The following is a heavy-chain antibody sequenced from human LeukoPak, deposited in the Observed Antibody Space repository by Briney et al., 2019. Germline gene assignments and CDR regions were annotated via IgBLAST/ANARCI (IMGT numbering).Heavy chain of an antibody. CDR1: GGSISSGGYY. D-gene: IGHD3-3*01. CDR3: AREATIFGVVIMDAFDI. CDR2: IYYSGST. V-gene: IGHV4-31*03. Sequence: SETLSLTCTVSGGSISSGGYYWSWIRQHPGKGLEWIGYIYYSGSTYYNPSLKSRVTISVDTSKNQFSLKLSSVTAADTAVYYCAREATIFGVVIMDAFDIWGQGTMVTVSS. J-gene: IGHJ3*02.